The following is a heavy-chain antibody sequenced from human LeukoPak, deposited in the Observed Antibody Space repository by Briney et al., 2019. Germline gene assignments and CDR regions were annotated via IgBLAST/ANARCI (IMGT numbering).Heavy chain of an antibody. CDR2: TSYRSKWYN. CDR1: GDSVSSKSVA. D-gene: IGHD6-19*01. J-gene: IGHJ4*02. CDR3: ASQVFVAGTAMGHYPFDY. V-gene: IGHV6-1*01. Sequence: SQTLSLTCAISGDSVSSKSVAWNWIRQSPSRGLEWLGRTSYRSKWYNDYAVSVKSRITINPDTSKNQFSLHLNSVTPEDTAVYYCASQVFVAGTAMGHYPFDYWGQGTLVTVSS.